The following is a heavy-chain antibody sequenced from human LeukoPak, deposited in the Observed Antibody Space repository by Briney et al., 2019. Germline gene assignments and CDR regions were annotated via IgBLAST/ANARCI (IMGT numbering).Heavy chain of an antibody. D-gene: IGHD4-17*01. CDR1: GFTFSSYG. Sequence: QPGGSLRLSCAASGFTFSSYGMHWVRQAPGKGLEWVAVISYDGSNKYYADSVKGRFTISRDNSKNTLYLQRNSLRAEDTAVYYCAKEDDYGTAEYFQHWGQGTLVTVSS. CDR2: ISYDGSNK. CDR3: AKEDDYGTAEYFQH. V-gene: IGHV3-30*18. J-gene: IGHJ1*01.